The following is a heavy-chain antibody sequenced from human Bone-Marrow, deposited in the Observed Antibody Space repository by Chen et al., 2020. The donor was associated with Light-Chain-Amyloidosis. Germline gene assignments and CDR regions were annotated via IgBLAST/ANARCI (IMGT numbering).Heavy chain of an antibody. CDR3: ARARLNMVRGVAPYYFDY. V-gene: IGHV4-34*01. CDR2: IYYSGST. CDR1: GGSFSGYY. Sequence: QVQLQQWGAGLLKPSETLSLTCAVYGGSFSGYYWNWIRQPPGKGLEWIGSIYYSGSTYYNPSLKSRVTISVDTSKNQISLKLSSVTAADTAVYYCARARLNMVRGVAPYYFDYWGQGTLVTVSS. D-gene: IGHD3-10*01. J-gene: IGHJ4*02.